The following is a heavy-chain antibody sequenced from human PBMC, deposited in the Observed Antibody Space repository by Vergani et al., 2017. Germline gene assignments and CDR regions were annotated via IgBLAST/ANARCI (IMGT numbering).Heavy chain of an antibody. Sequence: QVQLPESGPGLVKPSQTLSLTCTVSGGSISSYYWSWIRQPPGKGLEWIGYIYYSGSTNYNPSLKSRVTISVDTSKNQFSLKLSSVTAADTAVYYCARGVVAAYYYYYYMDVWGKGTTVTVSS. CDR3: ARGVVAAYYYYYYMDV. J-gene: IGHJ6*03. CDR1: GGSISSYY. V-gene: IGHV4-59*01. CDR2: IYYSGST. D-gene: IGHD2-15*01.